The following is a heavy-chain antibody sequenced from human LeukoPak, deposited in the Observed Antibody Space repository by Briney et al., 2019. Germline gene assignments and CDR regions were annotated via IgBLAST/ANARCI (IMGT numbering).Heavy chain of an antibody. D-gene: IGHD3-22*01. V-gene: IGHV1-3*01. CDR2: INAGNGNT. J-gene: IGHJ4*02. CDR1: GYTFTSYA. Sequence: ASVKVSCKASGYTFTSYAMHWVRQAPGQRLEWMGWINAGNGNTKYSQKFQGRVTITRDTSASTAYMELSSLRSEDTAVYYCARDGATISNYYDSSGPTFDYWGQGTLVTVSS. CDR3: ARDGATISNYYDSSGPTFDY.